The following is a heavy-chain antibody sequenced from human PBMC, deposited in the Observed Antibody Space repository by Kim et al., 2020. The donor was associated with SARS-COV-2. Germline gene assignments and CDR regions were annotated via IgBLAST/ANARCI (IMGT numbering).Heavy chain of an antibody. CDR2: IKQDGSEK. V-gene: IGHV3-7*01. Sequence: GGSLRLSCAASGFTFSSYWMSWVRQAPGKGLEWVANIKQDGSEKYYVDSVKGRFTISRDNAKNSLYLQMNSLRAEDTAVYYCAREGPLLWFGESKNWFDPWGQGTLVTVSS. CDR1: GFTFSSYW. CDR3: AREGPLLWFGESKNWFDP. J-gene: IGHJ5*02. D-gene: IGHD3-10*01.